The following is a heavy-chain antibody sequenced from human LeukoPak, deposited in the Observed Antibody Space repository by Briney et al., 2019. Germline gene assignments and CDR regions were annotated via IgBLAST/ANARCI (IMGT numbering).Heavy chain of an antibody. CDR3: ARDREVFLTGYPNAFDI. Sequence: PSQTLSLTCTVSGGSISSGGYYWSWIRQHPGKGLEWIGYIYYSGSTYYNPSLKSRVTISVDTSKNQFSLKLSSVTAADTAVYYCARDREVFLTGYPNAFDIWGQGTMVTVSS. V-gene: IGHV4-30-4*08. CDR2: IYYSGST. CDR1: GGSISSGGYY. D-gene: IGHD3-9*01. J-gene: IGHJ3*02.